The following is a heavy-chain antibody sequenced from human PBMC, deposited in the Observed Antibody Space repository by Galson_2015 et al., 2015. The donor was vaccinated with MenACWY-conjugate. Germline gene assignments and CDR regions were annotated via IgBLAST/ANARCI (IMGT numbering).Heavy chain of an antibody. V-gene: IGHV3-7*03. Sequence: SLRLSGAASGFTFRNYWMTWVRQAPGKGLEWVARIKKDGSEKYYVDSVKGRFTISRDNTKNSMYLEMTSLRAEDTAVYYCARGHYGMEVRFQRTTVTASS. CDR3: ARGHYGMEV. CDR1: GFTFRNYW. J-gene: IGHJ6*02. CDR2: IKKDGSEK.